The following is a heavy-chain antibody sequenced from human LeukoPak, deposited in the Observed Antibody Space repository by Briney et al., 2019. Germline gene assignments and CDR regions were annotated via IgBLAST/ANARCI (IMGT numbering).Heavy chain of an antibody. D-gene: IGHD5-18*01. J-gene: IGHJ6*02. V-gene: IGHV4-39*01. Sequence: KSSETLSLTCTVSGGSLSSSSYYWGWLRQPPGRGLGWIGSIYYSWSTYYNPSLKSRVTISVDTSKNQFSLKLSSVTAADTAVYYCAGPAKAYSYGYRPLYYYYGMDVWGQGTTVTVSS. CDR2: IYYSWST. CDR3: AGPAKAYSYGYRPLYYYYGMDV. CDR1: GGSLSSSSYY.